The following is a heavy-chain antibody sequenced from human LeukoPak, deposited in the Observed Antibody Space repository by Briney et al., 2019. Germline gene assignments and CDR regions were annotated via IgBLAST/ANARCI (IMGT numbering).Heavy chain of an antibody. CDR1: GFTFDDYT. V-gene: IGHV3-7*01. J-gene: IGHJ5*02. CDR3: ARGGALAGRFDP. CDR2: MKEDGSDI. Sequence: QPGGSLRLSCAASGFTFDDYTMSWVRQAPGKGLEWVAKMKEDGSDIHYVDSVRGRFSISRDNAKDSLYLQMNSLRVDDTAVYYCARGGALAGRFDPWGQGTQVTVSS. D-gene: IGHD6-19*01.